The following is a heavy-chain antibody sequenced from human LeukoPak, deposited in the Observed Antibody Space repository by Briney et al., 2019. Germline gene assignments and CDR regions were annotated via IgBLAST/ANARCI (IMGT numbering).Heavy chain of an antibody. CDR3: ARSNYYTVDV. V-gene: IGHV3-23*01. J-gene: IGHJ6*02. CDR2: ISSGGGGA. Sequence: GGSLRLSCATSGFTFNSYAMSWVRQAPGKGLEWVSGISSGGGGASYADSVKGRFFIFRDTSKDTLYLQMNSLRAGDTAVYYCARSNYYTVDVWGQGTAVTVSS. CDR1: GFTFNSYA. D-gene: IGHD1-26*01.